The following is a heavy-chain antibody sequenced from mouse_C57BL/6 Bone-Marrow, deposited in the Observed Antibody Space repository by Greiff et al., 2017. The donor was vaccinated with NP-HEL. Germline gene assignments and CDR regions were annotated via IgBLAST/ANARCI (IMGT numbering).Heavy chain of an antibody. CDR2: INPNNGGT. V-gene: IGHV1-22*01. CDR3: ARNYYCKSEPQWGAMDY. Sequence: VQLQQSGPELVKPGASVKMSCKASGYTFTDYNMHWVKQSHGKSLEWIGYINPNNGGTSYNQKFKGKATLTVNKSSSTAYMELRSLTSEDSAVYYCARNYYCKSEPQWGAMDYWGQGTSVTVSS. D-gene: IGHD2-1*01. J-gene: IGHJ4*01. CDR1: GYTFTDYN.